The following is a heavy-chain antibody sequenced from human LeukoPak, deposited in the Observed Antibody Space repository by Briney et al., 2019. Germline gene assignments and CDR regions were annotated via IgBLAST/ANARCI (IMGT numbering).Heavy chain of an antibody. CDR3: ARAHYYDSSAFDY. Sequence: PGGSLRLSCAAFGFTFSTYWMHWVRHVPGKGLVWVSRIKTDGRSTSYADSVKGRFTISRDNAKNTLYLQMNSLRAEDTAVYYCARAHYYDSSAFDYWGQGTLVTVSS. CDR1: GFTFSTYW. J-gene: IGHJ4*02. V-gene: IGHV3-74*01. D-gene: IGHD3-22*01. CDR2: IKTDGRST.